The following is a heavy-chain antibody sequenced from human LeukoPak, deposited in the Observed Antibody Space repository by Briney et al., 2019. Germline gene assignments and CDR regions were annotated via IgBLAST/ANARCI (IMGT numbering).Heavy chain of an antibody. Sequence: PGGSLRPSCAASGFTFSNYWMHWVRQAPGKGLVWVSRINSDESTTHYADSVKGRFTISRDNARNTVYLEMNFLRVEDTAVYYCVREGRGVVPPGFYWGQGTLVTVSS. D-gene: IGHD2-8*02. CDR2: INSDESTT. CDR3: VREGRGVVPPGFY. V-gene: IGHV3-74*01. CDR1: GFTFSNYW. J-gene: IGHJ4*02.